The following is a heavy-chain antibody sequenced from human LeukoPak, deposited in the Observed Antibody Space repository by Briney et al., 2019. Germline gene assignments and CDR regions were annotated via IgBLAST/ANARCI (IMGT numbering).Heavy chain of an antibody. CDR1: GGSISSYY. CDR2: IYTSGST. J-gene: IGHJ4*02. D-gene: IGHD2-15*01. CDR3: ARAYCSGGSCYSGFDY. V-gene: IGHV4-4*07. Sequence: SETLSLTCTVSGGSISSYYWSGIRQPAGKGLEWIGRIYTSGSTDYNPSLKSRVTMSVDTSKNQFSLKLSSVTAADTAAYYCARAYCSGGSCYSGFDYWGQGTLVTFSS.